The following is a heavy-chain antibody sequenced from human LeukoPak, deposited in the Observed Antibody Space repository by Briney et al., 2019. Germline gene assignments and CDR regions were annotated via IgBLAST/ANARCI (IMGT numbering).Heavy chain of an antibody. CDR1: GFTFSSYE. Sequence: GGSLRLSCAASGFTFSSYEMNWVRQAPGKGLEWVSYISSSGSTKYYADPVKGRFTISRDNAKNSLYLQMNSLRAEDTAVYYCARDLYGMDVWGQGTTVTVSS. CDR3: ARDLYGMDV. CDR2: ISSSGSTK. V-gene: IGHV3-48*03. J-gene: IGHJ6*02.